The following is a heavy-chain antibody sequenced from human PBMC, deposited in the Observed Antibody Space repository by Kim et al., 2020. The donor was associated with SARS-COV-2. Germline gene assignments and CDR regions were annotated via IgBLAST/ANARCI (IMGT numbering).Heavy chain of an antibody. CDR3: ARTYYDFWSGYYTGPFDWYFGL. CDR1: GFTFSSYS. Sequence: GGSLRLSCAASGFTFSSYSMNWVRQAPGKGLEWVSSISSSSSYIYYADSVKGRFTISRDNAKNSLYLQMYSLRAEDTAVYYCARTYYDFWSGYYTGPFDWYFGLWGRGTLVTVSS. D-gene: IGHD3-3*01. J-gene: IGHJ2*01. CDR2: ISSSSSYI. V-gene: IGHV3-21*01.